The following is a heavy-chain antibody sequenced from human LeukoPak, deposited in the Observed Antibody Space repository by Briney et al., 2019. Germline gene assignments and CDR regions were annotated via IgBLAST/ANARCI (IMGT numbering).Heavy chain of an antibody. CDR2: IYYSGST. V-gene: IGHV4-39*01. CDR1: GGSISSTNYY. Sequence: SETLSLTCTVSGGSISSTNYYWGWIRQPPGKGLEWIGNIYYSGSTYYNPSLRSRVTMSVDTSKNQFSLKLSSVTAADTALYFCARIPTNAVPAAHNGFDIWGQGTMVTVSS. CDR3: ARIPTNAVPAAHNGFDI. J-gene: IGHJ3*02. D-gene: IGHD2-2*01.